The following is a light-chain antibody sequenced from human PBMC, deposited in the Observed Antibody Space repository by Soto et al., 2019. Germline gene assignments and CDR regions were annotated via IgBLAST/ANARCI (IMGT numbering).Light chain of an antibody. J-gene: IGKJ4*01. CDR3: QQYDNLPLT. V-gene: IGKV1-33*01. CDR1: QDIINY. CDR2: DAS. Sequence: DIQMTQSPSSLSASVGDRVTITCQASQDIINYLNWYQQKPGKAPKLLIYDASNLETGVPSRFSGSGSGTDFTFTISSLQPEDIETYYCQQYDNLPLTFGGGTKVDIK.